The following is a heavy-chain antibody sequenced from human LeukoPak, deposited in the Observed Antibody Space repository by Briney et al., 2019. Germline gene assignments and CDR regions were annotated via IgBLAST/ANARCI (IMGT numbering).Heavy chain of an antibody. CDR1: GFTFSNYA. J-gene: IGHJ4*02. Sequence: TGGSLRLSCAASGFTFSNYAMHWVRQAPGKGLEWVAVISYDGNNKYYADSVQGRFTISRDNSNNTLYLQMNSLRAEDTDVYYCAREVTGTNDYWGQGTLVTVSS. CDR3: AREVTGTNDY. V-gene: IGHV3-30*04. D-gene: IGHD7-27*01. CDR2: ISYDGNNK.